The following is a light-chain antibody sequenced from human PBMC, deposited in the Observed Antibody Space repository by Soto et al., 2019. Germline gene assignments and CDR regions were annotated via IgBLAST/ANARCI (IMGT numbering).Light chain of an antibody. Sequence: QLVLTQPPSASASLGASVTLTCTLSSGYSNYKVDWYQQRPGKGPRFVMRVGTGGIVGSKGDGIPDRFSVLGSGLNRYLTIKNIQEEDESDYHCGADHGSGHNVVWVFGGGTKLTVL. V-gene: IGLV9-49*01. CDR2: VGTGGIVG. J-gene: IGLJ3*02. CDR3: GADHGSGHNVVWV. CDR1: SGYSNYK.